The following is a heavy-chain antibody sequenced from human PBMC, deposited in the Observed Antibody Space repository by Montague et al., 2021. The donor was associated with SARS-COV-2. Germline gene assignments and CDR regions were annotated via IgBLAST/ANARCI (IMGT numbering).Heavy chain of an antibody. V-gene: IGHV4-34*01. D-gene: IGHD3-10*01. CDR1: GGTFSTYS. J-gene: IGHJ6*03. CDR3: ARLGDGVVPSPILGVGPYYSYYYMGV. CDR2: IHHGGST. Sequence: SETLSLTCAVHGGTFSTYSWNWIRQPPGKGLEWIGEIHHGGSTNYNPSLKSRVTISAGTSKNQFSLKLTSVAAADTAVYYCARLGDGVVPSPILGVGPYYSYYYMGVWGNGTTVTVSS.